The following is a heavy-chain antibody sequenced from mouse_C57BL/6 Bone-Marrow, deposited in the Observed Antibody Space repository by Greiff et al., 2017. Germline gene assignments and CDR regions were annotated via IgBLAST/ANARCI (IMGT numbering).Heavy chain of an antibody. J-gene: IGHJ2*01. CDR1: GYSITSGYD. Sequence: EVQLQESGPGMVKPSQSLSLTCTVTGYSITSGYDWHCIRHFPGNKLEWMGYISYSGSTNYNPSLKSRISITHDTSKNHFFLKLNSVTTEDTATYYCARGLGPDFDYWGQGTTLTVSS. V-gene: IGHV3-1*01. D-gene: IGHD4-1*01. CDR2: ISYSGST. CDR3: ARGLGPDFDY.